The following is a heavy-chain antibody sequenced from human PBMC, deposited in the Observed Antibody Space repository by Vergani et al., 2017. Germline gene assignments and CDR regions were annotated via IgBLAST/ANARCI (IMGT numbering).Heavy chain of an antibody. CDR3: ARHSTVEWLVKLGWIDP. V-gene: IGHV4-39*01. CDR2: LYYSGST. D-gene: IGHD6-19*01. Sequence: QLQLQESGPGLVKPSATLSLTCSVSGASIRSSNYYWGWIRQPPGKGLEWIASLYYSGSTYHNPSLKSRVTISVDTSKNQFTLKLSSVTAADTAVYFCARHSTVEWLVKLGWIDPWGQGILVTVSS. CDR1: GASIRSSNYY. J-gene: IGHJ5*02.